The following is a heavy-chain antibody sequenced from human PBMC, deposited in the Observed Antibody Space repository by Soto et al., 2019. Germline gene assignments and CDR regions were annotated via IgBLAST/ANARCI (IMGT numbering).Heavy chain of an antibody. D-gene: IGHD3-10*01. CDR1: CGSFSGYY. J-gene: IGHJ6*04. Sequence: SETLSVTCAVYCGSFSGYYWSWIRQPPGKGLEWIGEINHSGSTNYNPSLKSRVTISVDTSKNQFSLKLSSVTAADTAVYYCARMNYYGSGSYYKGLDVWGKGTTVTISS. CDR2: INHSGST. CDR3: ARMNYYGSGSYYKGLDV. V-gene: IGHV4-34*01.